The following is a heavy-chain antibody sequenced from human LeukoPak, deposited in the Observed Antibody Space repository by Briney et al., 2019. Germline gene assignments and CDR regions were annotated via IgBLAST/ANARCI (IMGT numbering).Heavy chain of an antibody. CDR2: IYYSGST. J-gene: IGHJ4*02. D-gene: IGHD4-17*01. CDR3: ARHGNYLIYYFDY. Sequence: SETLSLTCTVSGGSISSYYWSWIRQPPGKGLEWIGYIYYSGSTNYNPSLKSRVTISVDTSKNQFSLKLSSVTAADTAVYYCARHGNYLIYYFDYWGQGTLVTVSS. V-gene: IGHV4-59*01. CDR1: GGSISSYY.